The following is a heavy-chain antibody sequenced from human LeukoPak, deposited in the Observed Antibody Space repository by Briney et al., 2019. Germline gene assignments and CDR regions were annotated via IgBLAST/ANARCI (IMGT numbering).Heavy chain of an antibody. J-gene: IGHJ4*02. D-gene: IGHD3-22*01. CDR3: AQSYDSGGYPLGDS. Sequence: GGSLTLSCTASGFSGPSSAMAWVRQAPGKGLEWVSHIGAGASNKYYADSVKGRFTISRDYSRKTVYLQMHSLRAEDAAVYYCAQSYDSGGYPLGDSWGQGTLVTVSS. CDR1: GFSGPSSA. CDR2: IGAGASNK. V-gene: IGHV3-23*01.